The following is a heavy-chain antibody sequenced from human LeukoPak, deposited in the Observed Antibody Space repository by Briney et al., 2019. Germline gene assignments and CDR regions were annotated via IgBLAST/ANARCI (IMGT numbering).Heavy chain of an antibody. Sequence: GASVKVSCKASGGTFSSYAISWVRQAPGQGLEWMGGIIPIFGTANYAQKFQGRVTITADESTSTAYMELSSLRSEDTAVYYCARGAWYQLLPFDYWGQGTLVTVSS. J-gene: IGHJ4*02. CDR1: GGTFSSYA. CDR2: IIPIFGTA. D-gene: IGHD2-2*01. CDR3: ARGAWYQLLPFDY. V-gene: IGHV1-69*13.